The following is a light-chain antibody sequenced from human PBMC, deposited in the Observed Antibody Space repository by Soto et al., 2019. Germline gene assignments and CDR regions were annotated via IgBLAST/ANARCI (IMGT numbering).Light chain of an antibody. Sequence: DIVMTQSPDSLVVSLVERATINCKSRQRLFYSSTNKNYLAWFQQKPGQPPKLLIYWASTRESGVPDRFSGSGSETDFTFTINSVQAEDVAVYYCLLSSSLPSTFAQGGNVDIK. CDR3: LLSSSLPST. J-gene: IGKJ1*01. CDR1: QRLFYSSTNKNY. CDR2: WAS. V-gene: IGKV4-1*01.